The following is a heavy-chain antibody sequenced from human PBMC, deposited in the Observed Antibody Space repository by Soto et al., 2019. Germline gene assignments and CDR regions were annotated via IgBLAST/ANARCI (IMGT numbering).Heavy chain of an antibody. CDR3: VRTSLVVAAATREDY. D-gene: IGHD2-15*01. CDR2: INSDGSST. CDR1: GFTFSSYW. J-gene: IGHJ4*02. Sequence: EVQLVESGGGLVQPGGSLRLSGAASGFTFSSYWMPWVRKAQGKGLVWVSRINSDGSSTSYADSVKGRFTISRDNAKNTLYLQMNSLRAEDTAVYYCVRTSLVVAAATREDYWGQGTLVTVSS. V-gene: IGHV3-74*01.